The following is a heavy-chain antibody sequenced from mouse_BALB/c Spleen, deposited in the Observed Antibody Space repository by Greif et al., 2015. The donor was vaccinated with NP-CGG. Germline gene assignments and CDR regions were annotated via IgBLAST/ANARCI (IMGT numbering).Heavy chain of an antibody. CDR2: ILPGSGST. CDR1: GYTFSSYW. V-gene: IGHV1-9*01. Sequence: QVHVKQSGAELMKPGASVKISCKATGYTFSSYWIEWVKQRPGHGLEWIGEILPGSGSTNYNEKFKGKATFTADTSSNTAYMQLSSLTSEDSAVYYCAREGTTATDYFDYWGQGTTLTVSS. J-gene: IGHJ2*01. CDR3: AREGTTATDYFDY. D-gene: IGHD1-2*01.